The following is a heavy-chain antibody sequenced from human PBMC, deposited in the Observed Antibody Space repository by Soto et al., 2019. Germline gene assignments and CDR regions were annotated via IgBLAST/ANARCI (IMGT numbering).Heavy chain of an antibody. J-gene: IGHJ6*03. CDR2: INYSGST. CDR1: GGAIRSGGHH. Sequence: SETLSLTCTVSGGAIRSGGHHWGWIRQHPGKGLEWIAYINYSGSTYYNPSFKSRVTISVDTSKNQFFLKLSSVTAADTAVYFCARDVGYRSSTSCYSMDVGGKGTTVTVSS. CDR3: ARDVGYRSSTSCYSMDV. D-gene: IGHD2-2*01. V-gene: IGHV4-31*03.